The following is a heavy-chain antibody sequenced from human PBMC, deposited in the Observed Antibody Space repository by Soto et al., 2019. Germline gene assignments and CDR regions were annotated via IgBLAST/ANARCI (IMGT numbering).Heavy chain of an antibody. CDR3: ARAIAAAAAYYYGMDV. CDR2: ISSSSSYT. CDR1: GFTFSDYY. Sequence: QVQLVESGGGLVKPGGSLRLSWAASGFTFSDYYMSWIRQTPGKGLEWVSYISSSSSYTNYADSVKGRFTISRDNAKNSLYLQMNSLRAEDTAVYYCARAIAAAAAYYYGMDVWGQGTTVTVSS. J-gene: IGHJ6*02. D-gene: IGHD6-13*01. V-gene: IGHV3-11*05.